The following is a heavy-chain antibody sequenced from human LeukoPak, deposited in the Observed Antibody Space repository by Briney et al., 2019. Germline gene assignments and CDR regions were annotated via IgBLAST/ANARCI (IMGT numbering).Heavy chain of an antibody. CDR1: GFTFSSHA. V-gene: IGHV3-23*01. J-gene: IGHJ5*02. Sequence: GGSLRLSCAASGFTFSSHAMNWVRQAPGKGLEWVSGINSGGGITYYADSVKGRFTISRDNSKNTLYLQMNSLRGEDTAVYYCARDSSTWFDPWGQGTLVTVSS. CDR2: INSGGGIT. CDR3: ARDSSTWFDP.